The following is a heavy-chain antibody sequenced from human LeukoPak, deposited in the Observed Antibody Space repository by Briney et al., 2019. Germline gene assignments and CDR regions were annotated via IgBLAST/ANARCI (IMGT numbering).Heavy chain of an antibody. CDR3: ARDPNSAL. D-gene: IGHD4-23*01. J-gene: IGHJ4*02. V-gene: IGHV4-4*07. CDR2: IYSGGST. Sequence: PPETLSLTCTVSGGSMNNYYWSWIRQPAGKGLEWIGRIYSGGSTNYNPSLKSRVTMSLDTSKNQFSLKMTSVTAADTAVYYCARDPNSALWGQGTLVTVSS. CDR1: GGSMNNYY.